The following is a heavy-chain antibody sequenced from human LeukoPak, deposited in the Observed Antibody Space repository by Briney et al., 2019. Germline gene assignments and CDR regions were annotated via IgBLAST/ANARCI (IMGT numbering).Heavy chain of an antibody. Sequence: ASVKVSCKASGYTFTNYYIHWVRQAPGQGLEWIGLINPGGGNTNYAQNFQGRVTMTRDTSASTIYMELSSLRSEDTAIYYCAKDWHILTGRNCFDPWGQGTLVTVSS. D-gene: IGHD3-9*01. J-gene: IGHJ5*02. CDR3: AKDWHILTGRNCFDP. CDR2: INPGGGNT. CDR1: GYTFTNYY. V-gene: IGHV1-46*01.